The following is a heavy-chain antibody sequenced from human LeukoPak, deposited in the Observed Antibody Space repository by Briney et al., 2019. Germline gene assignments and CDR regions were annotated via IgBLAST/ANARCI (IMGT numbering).Heavy chain of an antibody. Sequence: PSETLSLTCTVSGGSISSYYWSWIRQPPGKGLEWIGYMYYSGSTNYNPSLKSRVTISVDTSKNQFSLKLSSVTAADTAVYYCAREGRLRYFDWLLSNWGQGTLVTVSS. CDR2: MYYSGST. J-gene: IGHJ4*02. CDR1: GGSISSYY. CDR3: AREGRLRYFDWLLSN. D-gene: IGHD3-9*01. V-gene: IGHV4-59*01.